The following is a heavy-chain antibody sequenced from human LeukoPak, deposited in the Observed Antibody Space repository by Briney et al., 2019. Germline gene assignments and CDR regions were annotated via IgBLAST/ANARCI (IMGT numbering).Heavy chain of an antibody. CDR2: IYFSGST. J-gene: IGHJ6*02. Sequence: PSETLSLTCTVSDDSIGNYYWSWIRQSPGKGLEWIGYIYFSGSTNYNPSLKRRVTMSVVTSKNQFSLRLTSVAAADTATYYCARVGGSNFYNYGMDVWGQGTTVIVSS. V-gene: IGHV4-59*01. CDR1: DDSIGNYY. D-gene: IGHD4-11*01. CDR3: ARVGGSNFYNYGMDV.